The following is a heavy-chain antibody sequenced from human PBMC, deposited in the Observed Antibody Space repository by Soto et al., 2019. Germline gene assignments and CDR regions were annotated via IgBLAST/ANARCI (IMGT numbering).Heavy chain of an antibody. CDR2: IKQDGGEK. D-gene: IGHD2-15*01. CDR1: GFTFSSYW. J-gene: IGHJ5*02. V-gene: IGHV3-7*03. CDR3: ARETHCSGGSCYYNWFDP. Sequence: GGSLRLSCAASGFTFSSYWMSWVRQAPGKGLEWVANIKQDGGEKYYVDSVKGRFTISRDNAKNSLYLQMNSLRAEDTAVYYCARETHCSGGSCYYNWFDPWGQGTLVTVSS.